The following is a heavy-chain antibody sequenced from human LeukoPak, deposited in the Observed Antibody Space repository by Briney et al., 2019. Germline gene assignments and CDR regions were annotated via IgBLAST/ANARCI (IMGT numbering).Heavy chain of an antibody. J-gene: IGHJ4*02. CDR3: AREARTPTYYYGSGSYIHFDY. D-gene: IGHD3-10*01. CDR2: IYYSGST. V-gene: IGHV4-39*07. CDR1: GGSISSSSYY. Sequence: SETLFLTCTVSGGSISSSSYYWGWIRQPPGKGLEWIGSIYYSGSTYYNPSLKSRVTISVDTSKNQFSLKLSSVTAADTAVYYCAREARTPTYYYGSGSYIHFDYWGQGTLVTVSS.